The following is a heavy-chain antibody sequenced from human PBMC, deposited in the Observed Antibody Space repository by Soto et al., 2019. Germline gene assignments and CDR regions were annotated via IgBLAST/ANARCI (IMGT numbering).Heavy chain of an antibody. CDR2: ISAYNGTT. Sequence: GASVKVSCKASGGTFSSYAISWVRQAPGQGLEWMGGISAYNGTTNYAQKFQGRVTMTTDTSTSTAYMELRSLRSDDTAVYYCARATTDIVVVVAAEFDYWGQGTLVTVSS. CDR3: ARATTDIVVVVAAEFDY. D-gene: IGHD2-15*01. V-gene: IGHV1-18*01. CDR1: GGTFSSYA. J-gene: IGHJ4*02.